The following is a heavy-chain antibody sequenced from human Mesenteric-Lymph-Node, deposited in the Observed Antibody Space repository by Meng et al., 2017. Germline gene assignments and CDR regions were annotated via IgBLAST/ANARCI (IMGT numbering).Heavy chain of an antibody. Sequence: QVTVEESGPELVNPAPVRSLSCTVSCGSICRGDYYWSCVRQPPGKGLVLIGHIYYSGSTSYNPSLKSRVTISVDTSNNQFSLKLSSVTAADTGVYYCARVGWRQWSFDLWGRGTLVTVSS. V-gene: IGHV4-30-4*01. CDR2: IYYSGST. D-gene: IGHD5-18*01. J-gene: IGHJ2*01. CDR3: ARVGWRQWSFDL. CDR1: CGSICRGDYY.